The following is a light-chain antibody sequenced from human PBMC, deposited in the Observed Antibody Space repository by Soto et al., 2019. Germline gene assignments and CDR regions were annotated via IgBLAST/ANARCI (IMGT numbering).Light chain of an antibody. Sequence: LTQDASVSGSPGQSITISCTGTSSDVGGSNYVSWYQQHPGKAPKLMIYDVFTRPSGVSNRFSGSKSGNTASLTISALQAEDEADYYCTSWTSTSTYVFGSGTKLTVL. CDR2: DVF. CDR3: TSWTSTSTYV. V-gene: IGLV2-14*03. J-gene: IGLJ1*01. CDR1: SSDVGGSNY.